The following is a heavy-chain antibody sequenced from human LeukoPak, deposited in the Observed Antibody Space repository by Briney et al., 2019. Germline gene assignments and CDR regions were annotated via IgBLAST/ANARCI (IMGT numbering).Heavy chain of an antibody. J-gene: IGHJ4*02. CDR3: ARGGDYYDSSGYYKYYFDY. V-gene: IGHV1-18*01. CDR2: ISAYNGNR. CDR1: GYSFTSYG. D-gene: IGHD3-22*01. Sequence: ASVKVSCKASGYSFTSYGISWVRQAPGPGLEWMGWISAYNGNRNYVQKLEGRVTVTTDTSTSTAYMELRSLRSDDTAVYYCARGGDYYDSSGYYKYYFDYWGQGTLVTVSS.